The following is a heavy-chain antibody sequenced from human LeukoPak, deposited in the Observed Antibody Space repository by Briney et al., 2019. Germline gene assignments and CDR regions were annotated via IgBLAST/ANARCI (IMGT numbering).Heavy chain of an antibody. CDR3: ARGGVTTVVPFDY. CDR1: GGSISNYY. V-gene: IGHV4-59*01. Sequence: PSETLSLTCTVSGGSISNYYWSWIRQPPGKGQEWIGYIYYRGSTNYNPSLKSRVTISVDTSKNQFSLKLSSVTAADTAVYYCARGGVTTVVPFDYWGQGTLVTVSS. CDR2: IYYRGST. J-gene: IGHJ4*02. D-gene: IGHD4-23*01.